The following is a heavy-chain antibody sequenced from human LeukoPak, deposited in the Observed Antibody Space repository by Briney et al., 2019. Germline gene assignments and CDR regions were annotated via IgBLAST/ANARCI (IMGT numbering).Heavy chain of an antibody. D-gene: IGHD4-17*01. CDR3: AKSHSTVTTFPDI. CDR2: ISGSGGST. CDR1: GFILSSYA. J-gene: IGHJ3*02. Sequence: GGSLRLSCAASGFILSSYAMSWVRQAPGKGLEWVSAISGSGGSTYYADSVKGRFTISRDNSKNTLYLQMNSLGAEDTAVYYCAKSHSTVTTFPDIWGQGTMVTVSS. V-gene: IGHV3-23*01.